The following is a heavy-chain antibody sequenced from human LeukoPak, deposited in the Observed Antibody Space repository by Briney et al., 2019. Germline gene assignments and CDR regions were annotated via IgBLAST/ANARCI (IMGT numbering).Heavy chain of an antibody. Sequence: SDTLSLTCPVSVGSITSGGYYWNWIPPDPEKGLEWIGHIYYSGSTFYTPSLKSRVTILVDTSKRQFSLSLSSVTAAETAVYYCARAVYNYGYADLDHWGQGTLVTVSS. J-gene: IGHJ4*02. V-gene: IGHV4-31*03. D-gene: IGHD5-18*01. CDR1: VGSITSGGYY. CDR3: ARAVYNYGYADLDH. CDR2: IYYSGST.